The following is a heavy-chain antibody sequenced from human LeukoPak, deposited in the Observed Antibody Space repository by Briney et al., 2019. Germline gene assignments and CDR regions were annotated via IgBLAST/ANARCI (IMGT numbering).Heavy chain of an antibody. CDR3: ARHSDWSQSFDY. CDR2: IYYSGST. Sequence: SETLSLTCTVSGGSISSSSYYWGWIRQPPGKGLEWIGSIYYSGSTYYNPSLKSRVTISVDTSENQFSLKLSSVTVADTAVYYCARHSDWSQSFDYWGQGTLVTVSS. J-gene: IGHJ4*02. CDR1: GGSISSSSYY. V-gene: IGHV4-39*01. D-gene: IGHD3-9*01.